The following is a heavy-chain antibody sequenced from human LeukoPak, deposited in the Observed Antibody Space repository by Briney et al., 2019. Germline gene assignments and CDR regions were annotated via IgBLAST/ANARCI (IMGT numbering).Heavy chain of an antibody. CDR2: IYYSGST. CDR3: ARVGAAAGDDY. CDR1: GGSISNGYYY. D-gene: IGHD6-13*01. V-gene: IGHV4-30-4*01. J-gene: IGHJ4*02. Sequence: PSETLSLTCTVSGGSISNGYYYWSWIRQPPGKGLEWIGYIYYSGSTYYNPSLKSRVTISVDRSKNQFSLKLSSVTAADTAVYYCARVGAAAGDDYWGQGTLVTVSS.